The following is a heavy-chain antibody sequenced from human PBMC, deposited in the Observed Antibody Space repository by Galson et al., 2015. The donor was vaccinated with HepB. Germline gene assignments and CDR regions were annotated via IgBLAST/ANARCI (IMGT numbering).Heavy chain of an antibody. CDR1: GYTFTSYY. V-gene: IGHV1-46*01. CDR2: INPSGGST. Sequence: SVKVSCKASGYTFTSYYMHWVRQAPGQGLEWMGIINPSGGSTSYAQKFQGRVTMTRDTSTSTVYMELSSLRSEDTAVYYCARDRGWVYSGPNDYYYYGMDVWRQWTTAAVSS. D-gene: IGHD2-8*01. CDR3: ARDRGWVYSGPNDYYYYGMDV. J-gene: IGHJ6*02.